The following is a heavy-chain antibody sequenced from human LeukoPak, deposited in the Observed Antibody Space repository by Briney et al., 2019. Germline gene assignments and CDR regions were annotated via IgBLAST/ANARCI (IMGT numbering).Heavy chain of an antibody. CDR1: GFSFSSYA. D-gene: IGHD5-12*01. Sequence: KTGGSLRLSCAASGFSFSSYAMNWVRQAPGQGLKWVSGISGRGDGTYYADSVRGRFTISRDNSKNTLYLQMNRLRAGDTAVYYCAKDRASPGFNLFDPWGQGTLVTVSS. CDR2: ISGRGDGT. V-gene: IGHV3-23*01. J-gene: IGHJ5*02. CDR3: AKDRASPGFNLFDP.